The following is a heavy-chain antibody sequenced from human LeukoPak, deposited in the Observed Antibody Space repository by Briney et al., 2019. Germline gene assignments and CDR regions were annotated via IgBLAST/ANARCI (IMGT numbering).Heavy chain of an antibody. V-gene: IGHV3-15*01. CDR1: GFTFSNAW. J-gene: IGHJ4*02. Sequence: GGSLRLSCAASGFTFSNAWMSWVRQAPGKGVEWVGRIKSKSEGGTTDYAAAVKGRFTISRDDSKNTLYLQMNSLKTEDTAVYYCTTDVLPIAAAGDPFDYWGQGTLVTVSS. D-gene: IGHD6-13*01. CDR2: IKSKSEGGTT. CDR3: TTDVLPIAAAGDPFDY.